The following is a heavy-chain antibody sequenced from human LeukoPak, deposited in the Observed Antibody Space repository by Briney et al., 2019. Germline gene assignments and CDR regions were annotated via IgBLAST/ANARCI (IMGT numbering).Heavy chain of an antibody. CDR1: GGSISSYY. D-gene: IGHD1-26*01. CDR2: IYYSGST. Sequence: YPSETLSLTCTVSGGSISSYYWNWIRQPPGKGLEWIGYIYYSGSTYYNPSLKSRVTISIDTSKNQFSLKLSSVSAADTALYYCARVWEADAFDIWGQGTMVTVSS. J-gene: IGHJ3*02. V-gene: IGHV4-59*08. CDR3: ARVWEADAFDI.